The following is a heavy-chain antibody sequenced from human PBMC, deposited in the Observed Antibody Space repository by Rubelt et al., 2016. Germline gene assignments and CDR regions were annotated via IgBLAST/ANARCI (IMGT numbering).Heavy chain of an antibody. CDR1: GGSISSSSYY. J-gene: IGHJ5*02. V-gene: IGHV4-39*01. Sequence: QLQLQESGPGLVKPSETLSLTCTVSGGSISSSSYYLGWIRQPPGKGLEWIGGIYYSGSTYYNPSLKSRVTMSVDTSKNQFSLKLSSVTAADTAVYYCASGYDSSGYYYPDRKENWFDPWGQGTLVTVSS. D-gene: IGHD3-22*01. CDR3: ASGYDSSGYYYPDRKENWFDP. CDR2: IYYSGST.